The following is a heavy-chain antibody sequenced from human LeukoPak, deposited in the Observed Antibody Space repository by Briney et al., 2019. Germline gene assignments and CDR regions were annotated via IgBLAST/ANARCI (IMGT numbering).Heavy chain of an antibody. CDR2: IYSGGSA. D-gene: IGHD2-2*01. Sequence: GGSLRLSCAAPGFTVSSNYMSWVRQAPGKGLEWVSVIYSGGSAYYADSVKGRFTISRDNSKNTLYLQMNSLRAEDTAVYYCARHRYCSSTSCYWLSYWGQGTLVTVSS. J-gene: IGHJ4*02. CDR3: ARHRYCSSTSCYWLSY. V-gene: IGHV3-53*01. CDR1: GFTVSSNY.